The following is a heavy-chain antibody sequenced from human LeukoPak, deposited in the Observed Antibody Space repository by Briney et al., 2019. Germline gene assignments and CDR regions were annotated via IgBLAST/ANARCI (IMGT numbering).Heavy chain of an antibody. CDR2: ISAYNGNT. Sequence: ASVKVPCKASGYTFTSYGISWVRQAPGQGLEWMGWISAYNGNTNYAQKLQGRVTMTTDTSTSTAYMELRSLRSDDTAVYYCARDRGDYVWGSYRPEDYDAFDIWGQGTMVTVSS. D-gene: IGHD3-16*02. V-gene: IGHV1-18*01. CDR3: ARDRGDYVWGSYRPEDYDAFDI. CDR1: GYTFTSYG. J-gene: IGHJ3*02.